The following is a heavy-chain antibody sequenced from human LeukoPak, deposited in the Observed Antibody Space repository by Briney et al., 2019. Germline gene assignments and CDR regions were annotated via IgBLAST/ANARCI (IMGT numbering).Heavy chain of an antibody. Sequence: PSETLSLTCAVYGGSFRGYYWSWIPQPPGKGREWICEINHSGSTNYNPSLKSRVTISVDTSKNQIYLKLSSATAADTAVYYCARQTYWSSTSCYPDYWGQGTLVTVS. CDR2: INHSGST. V-gene: IGHV4-34*01. J-gene: IGHJ4*02. CDR3: ARQTYWSSTSCYPDY. D-gene: IGHD2-2*01. CDR1: GGSFRGYY.